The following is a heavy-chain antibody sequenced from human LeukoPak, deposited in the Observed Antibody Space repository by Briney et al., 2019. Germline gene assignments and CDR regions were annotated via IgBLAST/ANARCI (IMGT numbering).Heavy chain of an antibody. J-gene: IGHJ5*02. CDR2: IYTSGST. V-gene: IGHV4-4*07. D-gene: IGHD3-3*01. CDR1: GGSISSYY. CDR3: ARDQGGPLAYYDFWSGYSGIGWFDP. Sequence: SETLSLTCTVSGGSISSYYWSWIRQPAGKGLEWIGRIYTSGSTNYNPPLKSRVTMSVDTSKNQFSLKLSSVTAADTAVYYCARDQGGPLAYYDFWSGYSGIGWFDPWGQGTLVTVSS.